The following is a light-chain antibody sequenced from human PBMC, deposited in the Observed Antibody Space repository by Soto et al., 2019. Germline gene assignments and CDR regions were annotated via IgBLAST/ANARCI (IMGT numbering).Light chain of an antibody. Sequence: QSALTQPASVSGSPGQSITISCTGTSSDVGGYNYDSWYQQHPGKAPKLMIYDVSDRPSGVSNRFSGSKSGNTASLTISGLQAEEEADSYCSSYTSITTHVFGTGTNLTVL. V-gene: IGLV2-14*01. CDR3: SSYTSITTHV. J-gene: IGLJ1*01. CDR1: SSDVGGYNY. CDR2: DVS.